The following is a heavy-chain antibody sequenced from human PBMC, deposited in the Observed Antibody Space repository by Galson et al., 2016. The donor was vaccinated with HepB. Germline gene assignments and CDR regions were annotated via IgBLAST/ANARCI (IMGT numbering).Heavy chain of an antibody. V-gene: IGHV1-18*01. CDR1: GYTFTTSG. J-gene: IGHJ5*02. D-gene: IGHD3-10*01. Sequence: SVKVSCKASGYTFTTSGISWVRQAPGQGLEWMGWISTYSGNTKYAQKFQGGLTLTTDSSTTTAYMELRSLRFDDTALYYCARDVHYRVDAWGQGTLVTVSS. CDR2: ISTYSGNT. CDR3: ARDVHYRVDA.